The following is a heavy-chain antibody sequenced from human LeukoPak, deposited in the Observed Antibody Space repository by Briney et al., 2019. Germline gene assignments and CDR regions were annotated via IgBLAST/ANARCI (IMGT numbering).Heavy chain of an antibody. Sequence: PGGSLRLSCAASGFTFSSYAMSWVRQAPGKGLEWVSAISGSGGSTYYADSVKGRFTISRDNSKNTLYLQMNSLRAEDTAVYYCARGDSSGYLVDYWGQGTLVTVSS. V-gene: IGHV3-23*01. CDR2: ISGSGGST. D-gene: IGHD3-22*01. CDR3: ARGDSSGYLVDY. J-gene: IGHJ4*02. CDR1: GFTFSSYA.